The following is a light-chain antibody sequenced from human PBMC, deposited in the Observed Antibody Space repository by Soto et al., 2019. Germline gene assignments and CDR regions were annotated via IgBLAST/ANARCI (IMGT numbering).Light chain of an antibody. CDR1: QSVSSNH. Sequence: EIVLTQYPGSLSLSPRERATLSCRASQSVSSNHLAWYQQKPGQAPRLLIDGASRRATGIPDRFSGSGSGTEFTLTISRLEPEDFAVYYCQQYGSSTYTFGQGTKVEIK. J-gene: IGKJ2*01. CDR2: GAS. CDR3: QQYGSSTYT. V-gene: IGKV3-20*01.